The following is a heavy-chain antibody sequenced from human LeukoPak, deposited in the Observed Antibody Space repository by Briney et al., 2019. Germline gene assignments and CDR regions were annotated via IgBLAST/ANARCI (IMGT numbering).Heavy chain of an antibody. CDR3: ARVSRDFGGNSYFDY. CDR2: IYYTGTT. D-gene: IGHD4-23*01. V-gene: IGHV4-39*01. J-gene: IGHJ4*02. CDR1: GGSFSGYY. Sequence: SETLSLTCAVYGGSFSGYYWGWIRQPPGKGLESIGSIYYTGTTSYNPSLKSRLTISVDTSKNQFSLKLSSVIAADTAVYYCARVSRDFGGNSYFDYWGQGTLVTVSS.